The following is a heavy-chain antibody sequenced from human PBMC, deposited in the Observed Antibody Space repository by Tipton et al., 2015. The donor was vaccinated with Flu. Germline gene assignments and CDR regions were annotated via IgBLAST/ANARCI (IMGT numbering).Heavy chain of an antibody. Sequence: TLSLTCTVSGGSISSSSYYWGWLRQPPGKGLEWIGSIYYSGSTYYNPSLKSRVTISVDTSKNQFSLKLSSVTAADTAVYYCARSDYDLFDYWGQGTLVTVSS. CDR2: IYYSGST. D-gene: IGHD3-3*01. V-gene: IGHV4-39*07. J-gene: IGHJ4*02. CDR1: GGSISSSSYY. CDR3: ARSDYDLFDY.